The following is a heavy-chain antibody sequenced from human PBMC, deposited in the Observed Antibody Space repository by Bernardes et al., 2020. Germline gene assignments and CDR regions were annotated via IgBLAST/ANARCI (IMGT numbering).Heavy chain of an antibody. CDR1: GFTLSNYW. V-gene: IGHV3-74*01. D-gene: IGHD4-4*01. Sequence: GGSLRLSCAASGFTLSNYWRHWVRQAPGKGLVWVSRISTDGSTTNYAESVKGRFTISRDNAKNTLYLQMNSLRAEDTAVYYCAKGGATVIDYWGQGTLVTVSS. J-gene: IGHJ4*02. CDR2: ISTDGSTT. CDR3: AKGGATVIDY.